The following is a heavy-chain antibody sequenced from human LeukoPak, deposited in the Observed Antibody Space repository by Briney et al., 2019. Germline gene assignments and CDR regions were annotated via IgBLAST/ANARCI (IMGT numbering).Heavy chain of an antibody. J-gene: IGHJ6*02. CDR2: ISGSGGST. Sequence: GASLRLSCAASGFTFSSYAMSWVRQAPGKGLEWVSAISGSGGSTCYADSVKGRFTISRDNSKNTLYLQMNSLRAEDTAVYYCAKDLNWNRYYYYYGMDVWGQGTTVTVSS. V-gene: IGHV3-23*01. D-gene: IGHD1-20*01. CDR1: GFTFSSYA. CDR3: AKDLNWNRYYYYYGMDV.